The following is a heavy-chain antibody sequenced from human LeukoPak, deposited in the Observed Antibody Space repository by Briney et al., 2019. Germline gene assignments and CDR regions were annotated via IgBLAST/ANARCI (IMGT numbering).Heavy chain of an antibody. CDR1: GGSISSSSYY. CDR3: ARARIAAAGSCFDY. CDR2: IYYSGST. V-gene: IGHV4-39*07. J-gene: IGHJ4*02. Sequence: SETLSLTCTVSGGSISSSSYYWGWIRQPPGKGLEWIGSIYYSGSTYYNPSLKSRVTISVDTSKNQFSLKLSSVTAADTAVYYCARARIAAAGSCFDYWGQGTLVTVSS. D-gene: IGHD6-13*01.